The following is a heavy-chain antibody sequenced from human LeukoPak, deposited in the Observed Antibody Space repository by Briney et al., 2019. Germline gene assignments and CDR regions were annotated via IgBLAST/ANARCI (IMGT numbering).Heavy chain of an antibody. Sequence: PGGSLRLSCAASGFTFSSYGMHWVRQAPGKGLEWVAVIWYDGSNKYYADSVKGRFTISRDNSKNTLCLQMNSLRAEDTAVYYCARGEDIVVVVAEGDGMDVWGQGTTVTVSS. CDR3: ARGEDIVVVVAEGDGMDV. D-gene: IGHD2-15*01. V-gene: IGHV3-33*01. J-gene: IGHJ6*02. CDR2: IWYDGSNK. CDR1: GFTFSSYG.